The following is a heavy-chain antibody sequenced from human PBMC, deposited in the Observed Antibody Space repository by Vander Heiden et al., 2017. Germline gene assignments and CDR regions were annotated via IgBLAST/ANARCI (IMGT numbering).Heavy chain of an antibody. CDR3: ARDFANGEFVVIVAATLDY. Sequence: VQLVQSGGGVVPPGRSLRPSCVAARSNSGPYPMHQVRQAPGKGLEWVAVVSYDGSNKYYADSVKRRFTISRDNSKNTLYLQMNSLTDEDTAVYYCARDFANGEFVVIVAATLDYWGQGTLVTVSS. D-gene: IGHD2-15*01. CDR1: RSNSGPYP. CDR2: VSYDGSNK. V-gene: IGHV3-30-3*01. J-gene: IGHJ4*02.